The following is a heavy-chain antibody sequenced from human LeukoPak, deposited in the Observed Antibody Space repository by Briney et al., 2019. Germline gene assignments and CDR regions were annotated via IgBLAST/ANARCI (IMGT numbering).Heavy chain of an antibody. CDR3: ARAALEYCGGDCLDY. Sequence: GGSLRLSCAASGFTFSSYSMHWVRQAPGKGLEYVSVISSDGDNTYYADSVKGRFTISRDNSKNTLYLQMGSLRAEDMAVYYCARAALEYCGGDCLDYWGQGTLVTVPS. D-gene: IGHD2-21*01. V-gene: IGHV3-64*02. CDR2: ISSDGDNT. J-gene: IGHJ4*02. CDR1: GFTFSSYS.